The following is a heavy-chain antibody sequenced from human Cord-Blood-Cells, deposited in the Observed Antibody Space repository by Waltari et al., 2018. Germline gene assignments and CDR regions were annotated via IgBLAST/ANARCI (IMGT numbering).Heavy chain of an antibody. CDR1: GFTVSSNY. V-gene: IGHV3-53*01. Sequence: EVQLVESGGGLIQPGGSLRLSCAASGFTVSSNYMSWVRQAPGKGLEWFSVMYSGGSTSYADSVKGRFTISRDNSKNTLYLQMNSLGAEDTAVYYCAREAYSSGWYYFDYWGQGTLVTVSS. D-gene: IGHD6-19*01. J-gene: IGHJ4*02. CDR3: AREAYSSGWYYFDY. CDR2: MYSGGST.